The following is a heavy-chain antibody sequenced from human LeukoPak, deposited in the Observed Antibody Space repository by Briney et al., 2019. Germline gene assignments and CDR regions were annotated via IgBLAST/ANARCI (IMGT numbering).Heavy chain of an antibody. D-gene: IGHD5-18*01. Sequence: GGSLRLSCAASQFTLSNYWMHWVRQTPGKGLVWASFINSDASTTAYADSVKGRFTISRDNAKNTLYLQMNSLRVEDTAVYYCARDMNVDTAMDIWGQGTLVTVSS. V-gene: IGHV3-74*01. CDR1: QFTLSNYW. CDR2: INSDASTT. CDR3: ARDMNVDTAMDI. J-gene: IGHJ3*02.